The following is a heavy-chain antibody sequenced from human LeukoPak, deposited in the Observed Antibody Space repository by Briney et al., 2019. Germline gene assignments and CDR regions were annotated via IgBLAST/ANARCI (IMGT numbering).Heavy chain of an antibody. CDR2: ISSSSSTV. CDR3: ARGDCSGGSCYLSLTTIDY. Sequence: GGSLRLSCAASGFTFSNYSMNWVRQAPGKGLEWVSYISSSSSTVYYADSVKGRFTISRDNAKNSLYLQMNSLRAEDTAVYYCARGDCSGGSCYLSLTTIDYWGQGTLVTVSS. V-gene: IGHV3-48*01. D-gene: IGHD2-15*01. CDR1: GFTFSNYS. J-gene: IGHJ4*02.